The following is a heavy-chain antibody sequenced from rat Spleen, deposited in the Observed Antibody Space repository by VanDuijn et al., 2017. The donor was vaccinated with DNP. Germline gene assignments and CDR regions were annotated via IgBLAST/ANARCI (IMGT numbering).Heavy chain of an antibody. Sequence: EVQLQESGSGLVKPSQSLSLTCSVTGYSITSNYWGWIRKFPGNKMEYIGHISFSGTTNYNPSLKSRISITRDTSKNHFFLHLNSVTSEDTATYYCARWTRYLDYWGQGVMVTVSS. CDR2: ISFSGTT. CDR3: ARWTRYLDY. V-gene: IGHV3-1*01. D-gene: IGHD1-7*01. J-gene: IGHJ2*01. CDR1: GYSITSNY.